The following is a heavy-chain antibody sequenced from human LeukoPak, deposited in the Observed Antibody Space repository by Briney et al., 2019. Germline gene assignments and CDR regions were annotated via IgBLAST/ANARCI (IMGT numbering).Heavy chain of an antibody. V-gene: IGHV4-59*01. CDR1: GGSISSYY. CDR2: IYYSGST. Sequence: SETLSLTCTVSGGSISSYYWSWIRQPPGKGLEWIGYIYYSGSTNYNPSLKSRVTISVDTSKNQFSLKLSSVTAADTAVYYCARRAEAYYDSSGYLGLYYYYYMDVWGKGTTVTVSS. CDR3: ARRAEAYYDSSGYLGLYYYYYMDV. D-gene: IGHD3-22*01. J-gene: IGHJ6*03.